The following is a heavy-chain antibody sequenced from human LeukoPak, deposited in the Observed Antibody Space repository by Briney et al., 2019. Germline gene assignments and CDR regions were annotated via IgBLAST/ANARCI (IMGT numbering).Heavy chain of an antibody. V-gene: IGHV1-2*02. J-gene: IGHJ5*02. D-gene: IGHD2-2*01. Sequence: ASVKVSCKASGYTFTGYYMHWVRQAPGQGLEWMGWINPNSGGTNYAQKFQGRVTMTRDTSISTAYMELSRLRSDDTAVYYCARLRTGSSWFDPWGQGTLDTVSS. CDR3: ARLRTGSSWFDP. CDR1: GYTFTGYY. CDR2: INPNSGGT.